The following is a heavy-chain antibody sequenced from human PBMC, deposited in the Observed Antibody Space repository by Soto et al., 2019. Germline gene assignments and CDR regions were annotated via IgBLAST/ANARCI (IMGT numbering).Heavy chain of an antibody. D-gene: IGHD2-21*01. CDR3: AREGSLFSGLIVFYGMDV. V-gene: IGHV1-8*01. CDR1: GYSFTRHD. J-gene: IGHJ6*02. Sequence: QVQLVQSGAEVKKPGASVKVSCKASGYSFTRHDINWVRQAPGQGLEWMGWINPSSGNTGYAQRFLGRLTMTTDTSTSTAYMERSGLKSEDTAIYYCAREGSLFSGLIVFYGMDVWGQGTTVTVPS. CDR2: INPSSGNT.